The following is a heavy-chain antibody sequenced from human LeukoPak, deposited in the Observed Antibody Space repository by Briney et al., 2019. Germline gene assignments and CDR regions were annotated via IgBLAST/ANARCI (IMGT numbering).Heavy chain of an antibody. Sequence: SETLSLTCTVSGGSVSSSTYYWAWIRQPPGKGLEWIGTIYYSGTTYDNLSLKSRVAMSVDMSKNQFSLKLRSVTAADTAVYYCAREGRSGGSCFFDYWGQGTLVTVSS. D-gene: IGHD2-15*01. CDR1: GGSVSSSTYY. J-gene: IGHJ4*02. V-gene: IGHV4-39*07. CDR2: IYYSGTT. CDR3: AREGRSGGSCFFDY.